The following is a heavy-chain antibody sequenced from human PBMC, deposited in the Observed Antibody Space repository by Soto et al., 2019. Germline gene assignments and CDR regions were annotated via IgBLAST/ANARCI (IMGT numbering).Heavy chain of an antibody. J-gene: IGHJ5*02. V-gene: IGHV4-59*01. CDR2: MYSRGRT. Sequence: QVQLQESGPGLVKPSETLALTCTVSGASINAYYWSWIRQPPGKGLEWIGYMYSRGRTNHNPSLKSRVTMSVDTSKNQFSLKVNSVTAADTAVYYCARMYDYGDDGRWFDPWGQGTLVTVSS. CDR3: ARMYDYGDDGRWFDP. D-gene: IGHD4-17*01. CDR1: GASINAYY.